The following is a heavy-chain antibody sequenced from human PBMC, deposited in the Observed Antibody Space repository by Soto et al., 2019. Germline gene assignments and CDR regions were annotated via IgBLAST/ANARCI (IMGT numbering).Heavy chain of an antibody. CDR2: IFSNDAK. CDR1: GFSLSNARMS. V-gene: IGHV2-26*01. Sequence: QVTLKESGPVLVKPTETLTLTCTVSGFSLSNARMSVSWIRQPPGKALEWLAHIFSNDAKSYSASLKSRLTISKHTSKIQVVLTMTNMDPVDTATYYCARIRGWGWLGPNDYWGQGTLVTVSS. CDR3: ARIRGWGWLGPNDY. D-gene: IGHD3-10*01. J-gene: IGHJ4*02.